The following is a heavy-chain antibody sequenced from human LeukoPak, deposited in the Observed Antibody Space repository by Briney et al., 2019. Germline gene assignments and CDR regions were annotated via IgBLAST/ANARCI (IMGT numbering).Heavy chain of an antibody. CDR3: AKDKVPAASLFDY. D-gene: IGHD2-2*01. J-gene: IGHJ4*02. Sequence: GGSLRLSCAASGFTFSSYGMHWVRQAPGKGLEWVAVIWYDGSNKYYADSVKGRFTISRDNSKNTLYLQMNSLRAEDTAVYYCAKDKVPAASLFDYWGQGTLVTFSS. CDR2: IWYDGSNK. V-gene: IGHV3-33*06. CDR1: GFTFSSYG.